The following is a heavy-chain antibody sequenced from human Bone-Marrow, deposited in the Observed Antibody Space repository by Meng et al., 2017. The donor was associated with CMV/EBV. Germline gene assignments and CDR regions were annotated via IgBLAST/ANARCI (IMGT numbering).Heavy chain of an antibody. V-gene: IGHV3-30*02. CDR1: GFTFSSYG. CDR3: ARVSYYYDSSGYYSEAVDY. D-gene: IGHD3-22*01. Sequence: GESLKISCAASGFTFSSYGMHWVRQAPGKGLEWMAFIRYDGSNKYYADSVKGRFTISRDNAKNSLYLQMNSLRAEDTAVYYCARVSYYYDSSGYYSEAVDYWGQGTLVTVSS. CDR2: IRYDGSNK. J-gene: IGHJ4*02.